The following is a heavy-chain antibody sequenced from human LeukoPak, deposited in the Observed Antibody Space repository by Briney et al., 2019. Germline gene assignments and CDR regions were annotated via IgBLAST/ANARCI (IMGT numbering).Heavy chain of an antibody. CDR2: IYYTGST. CDR3: ARDNSGWSSFDY. Sequence: PSETLSLTCTVSGGSISIYYWSWIRQPPGKGLEWIGYIYYTGSTNYSPSLKSRVTISVDTSKNQFSLKLSSVTAADTAVYYCARDNSGWSSFDYWGQGTLVTVSS. V-gene: IGHV4-59*01. J-gene: IGHJ4*02. D-gene: IGHD6-19*01. CDR1: GGSISIYY.